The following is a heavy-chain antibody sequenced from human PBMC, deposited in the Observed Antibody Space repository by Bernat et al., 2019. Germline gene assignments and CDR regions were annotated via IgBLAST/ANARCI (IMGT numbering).Heavy chain of an antibody. V-gene: IGHV3-11*06. CDR2: ISSSSTYR. Sequence: QVQLVESGGGLVKPGGSLRLSCAASGFTFSDYYMSWIRQAPGKGLEWVSYISSSSTYRNYADSVKGRFTISRDNAKNSLYLQMNSLRAEDTAVYYCASGYSSSWTAEYWGQGTLVTVSS. CDR3: ASGYSSSWTAEY. D-gene: IGHD6-13*01. J-gene: IGHJ4*02. CDR1: GFTFSDYY.